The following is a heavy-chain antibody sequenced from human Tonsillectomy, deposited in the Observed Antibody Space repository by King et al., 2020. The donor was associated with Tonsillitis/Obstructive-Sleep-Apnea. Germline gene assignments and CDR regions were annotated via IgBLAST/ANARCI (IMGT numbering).Heavy chain of an antibody. Sequence: VQLVESGAEVKKPGASVKVSCKASGYTFAAYYIHWVRQAPGQGLEWMGWINPNSDGTKYAQKFQGRVTMASDTSISTAYMELSRLRSDDTAVYYCAREGNAWFDAWGQGTLVTVSS. CDR2: INPNSDGT. CDR3: AREGNAWFDA. CDR1: GYTFAAYY. J-gene: IGHJ5*02. D-gene: IGHD1-1*01. V-gene: IGHV1-2*02.